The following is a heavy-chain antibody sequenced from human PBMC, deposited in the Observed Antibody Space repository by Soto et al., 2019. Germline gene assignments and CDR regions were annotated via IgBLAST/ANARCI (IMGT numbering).Heavy chain of an antibody. CDR3: ARVPGYYDSSGFIGFDS. Sequence: SGPTLVNPTQTLTLTCTFSGFSLTTGGMCVAWIRQPPGKALEWLALIDWDDDKNYSTSLKTRLTISKDTSKNQVVLTMTNMDPVDTATYYCARVPGYYDSSGFIGFDSWGQGTLVTVSS. CDR2: IDWDDDK. D-gene: IGHD3-22*01. J-gene: IGHJ4*02. CDR1: GFSLTTGGMC. V-gene: IGHV2-70*01.